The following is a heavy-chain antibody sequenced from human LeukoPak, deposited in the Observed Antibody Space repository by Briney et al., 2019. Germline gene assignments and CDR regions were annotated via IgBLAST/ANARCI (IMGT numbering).Heavy chain of an antibody. CDR1: GYTFTSYD. D-gene: IGHD5-18*01. Sequence: RASVKVSCKASGYTFTSYDINWVRQATGQGVEWMGWMNPNSGNTGYAQKFQGRVTMTRNTSISTAYMELSSLRSEDTAVYYCARAADTAMVSLSEKFDPWGQGTLVTASS. CDR3: ARAADTAMVSLSEKFDP. J-gene: IGHJ5*02. V-gene: IGHV1-8*01. CDR2: MNPNSGNT.